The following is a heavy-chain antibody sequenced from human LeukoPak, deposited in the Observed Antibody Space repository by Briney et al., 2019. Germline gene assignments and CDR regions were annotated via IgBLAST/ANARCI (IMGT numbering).Heavy chain of an antibody. V-gene: IGHV3-23*01. J-gene: IGHJ4*02. Sequence: GGSLRLSCAASGFTFRAYLMSWVRQAPGKGLEWVSGITGSDGLPKYAESVKGPFTISRDYSKNTVYLHMNSLRAEDTAVYYCARDWRSGDSSGYYYGGLYYWGQGTLVTVSS. D-gene: IGHD3-22*01. CDR3: ARDWRSGDSSGYYYGGLYY. CDR2: ITGSDGLP. CDR1: GFTFRAYL.